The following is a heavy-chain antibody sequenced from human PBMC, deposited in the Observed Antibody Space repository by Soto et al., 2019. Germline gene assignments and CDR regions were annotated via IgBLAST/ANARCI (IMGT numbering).Heavy chain of an antibody. CDR2: IYPGDSDT. V-gene: IGHV5-51*01. CDR3: ARQNPYP. CDR1: GYSFTTNW. D-gene: IGHD3-16*01. Sequence: PGESLKIACTGSGYSFTTNWIGWVRQMPGKGLECMGVIYPGDSDTRYSPSFQGQVTISADNSIXTAYLQWSSLKASDTAMYFCARQNPYPWGQGTLVTVSS. J-gene: IGHJ5*02.